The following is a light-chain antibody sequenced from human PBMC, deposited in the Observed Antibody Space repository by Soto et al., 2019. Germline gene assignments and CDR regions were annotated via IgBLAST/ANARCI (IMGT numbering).Light chain of an antibody. CDR2: DAS. CDR1: QDISNY. J-gene: IGKJ5*01. CDR3: QQYDNLPIT. V-gene: IGKV1-33*01. Sequence: DIQMHHSPYALSASVGDRVTITCQASQDISNYLNCYQQKPGKAPKLLIYDASNLETGVPSRFSGSGSGTDFTFTISSLQPEDIATYYCQQYDNLPITFGQGTRRAIQ.